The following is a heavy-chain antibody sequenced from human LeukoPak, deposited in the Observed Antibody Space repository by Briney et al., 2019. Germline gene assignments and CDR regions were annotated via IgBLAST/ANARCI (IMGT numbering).Heavy chain of an antibody. J-gene: IGHJ4*02. Sequence: PSETLSLTCTVSGGSIGSYYWSWIRQPPGKGLEWIGYIFYSGSTNYNPSLKSRVTISVDTSKNQFSLKLSSVTAADTAVYYCARHIRSLLYTSDYWGQGTLVTVSS. CDR1: GGSIGSYY. CDR2: IFYSGST. D-gene: IGHD2-2*02. CDR3: ARHIRSLLYTSDY. V-gene: IGHV4-59*08.